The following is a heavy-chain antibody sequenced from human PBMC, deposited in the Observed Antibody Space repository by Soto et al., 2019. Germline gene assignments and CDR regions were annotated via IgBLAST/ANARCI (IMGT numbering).Heavy chain of an antibody. Sequence: QVQLVQSGAEVKKPGSSVRVSCKASGGSFSSYAITWVRQAPGQGLEWMGGIIPMFGTANYAQKFQGRLTITADESTSTAFMELSSLRFEDTAVYYCAREAGYSYGRPFVYWGQGAQVTVSS. CDR1: GGSFSSYA. CDR3: AREAGYSYGRPFVY. CDR2: IIPMFGTA. J-gene: IGHJ4*02. V-gene: IGHV1-69*01. D-gene: IGHD5-18*01.